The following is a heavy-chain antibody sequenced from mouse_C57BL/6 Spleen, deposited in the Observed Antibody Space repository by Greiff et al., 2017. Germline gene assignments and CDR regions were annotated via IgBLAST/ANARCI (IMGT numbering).Heavy chain of an antibody. CDR2: IDPETGGT. J-gene: IGHJ2*01. D-gene: IGHD1-1*01. CDR1: GYTFTDYE. V-gene: IGHV1-15*01. CDR3: TRGDYGSSRGY. Sequence: VQLQQSGAELVRPGASVTLSCKASGYTFTDYEMHWVKQTPVHGLEWIGAIDPETGGTAYNQKFKGKAILTADKSSSTAYMALRSLTSEDSAVYYCTRGDYGSSRGYWGQGTTLTVSS.